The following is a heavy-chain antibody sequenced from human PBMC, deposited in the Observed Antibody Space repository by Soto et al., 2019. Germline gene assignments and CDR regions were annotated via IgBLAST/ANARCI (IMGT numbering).Heavy chain of an antibody. J-gene: IGHJ4*02. D-gene: IGHD6-13*01. Sequence: EVQLVESGGGLVKPGGSLRLSCAASGFTLSNAWMHWVRQTPGKGLEWVGRIKSKTDGGTADYAAPMKGRFTISRDDSQNTLFLQMNSLNTEDTAVYYCCTDQGDSSSWYHFDYWGQGTSVTVSS. CDR1: GFTLSNAW. CDR2: IKSKTDGGTA. CDR3: CTDQGDSSSWYHFDY. V-gene: IGHV3-15*07.